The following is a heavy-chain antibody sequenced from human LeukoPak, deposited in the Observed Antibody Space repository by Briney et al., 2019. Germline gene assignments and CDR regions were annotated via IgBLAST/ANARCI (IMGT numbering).Heavy chain of an antibody. Sequence: PGGSLRLSCAVSGFTFSDYYMSWSRRAPGGGVEWVSYICCRGGTIYYADSVKGRFTISRDNAKNSLYLQMNSLRAEDTAVYYCAREAPTYYYDSSGYYCDYWGQGTLVTVSS. V-gene: IGHV3-11*01. CDR3: AREAPTYYYDSSGYYCDY. CDR1: GFTFSDYY. J-gene: IGHJ4*02. CDR2: ICCRGGTI. D-gene: IGHD3-22*01.